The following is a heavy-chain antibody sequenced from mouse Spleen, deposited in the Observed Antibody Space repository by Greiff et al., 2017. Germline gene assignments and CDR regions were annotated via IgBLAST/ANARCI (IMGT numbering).Heavy chain of an antibody. V-gene: IGHV5-9-1*01. CDR3: ARGTTSGYFDV. CDR1: GFTFSSYA. Sequence: EVKLVESGGGLVKPGGSLKLSCAASGFTFSSYAMSWVRQTPEKRLEWVATISTGGSYTYYPDSVKGRVTISRDNSKNTLYLQMSSLRSEDTAMYYCARGTTSGYFDVWGAGTTVTVSS. J-gene: IGHJ1*01. D-gene: IGHD2-14*01. CDR2: ISTGGSYT.